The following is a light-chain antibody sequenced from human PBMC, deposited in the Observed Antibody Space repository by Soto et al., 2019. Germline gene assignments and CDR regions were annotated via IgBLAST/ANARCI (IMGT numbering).Light chain of an antibody. CDR3: QSYDSSLSAVV. CDR1: SSNIGAGFD. V-gene: IGLV1-40*01. Sequence: QSVLTQPPSVSGAPGQRVTISCTGSSSNIGAGFDVHWYQQLPGTAPKLLIYDNSNRPSGVPDRFSGSKSGTSASLAITGLQAEDGTDYYCQSYDSSLSAVVFGGGTKLTVL. CDR2: DNS. J-gene: IGLJ2*01.